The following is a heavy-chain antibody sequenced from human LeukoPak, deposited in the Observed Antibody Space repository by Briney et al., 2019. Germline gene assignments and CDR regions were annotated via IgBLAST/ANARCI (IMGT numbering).Heavy chain of an antibody. D-gene: IGHD5-24*01. CDR2: INHSGST. CDR3: ARGGGRWLQLGRYYFDY. CDR1: GGSFSGYY. J-gene: IGHJ4*02. Sequence: PSETLSLTCAVYGGSFSGYYWSWIRQPPGKGLEWIGEINHSGSTNYNPSLKSRVTISVDTSKNQFSLKLSSVTAADTAVYYCARGGGRWLQLGRYYFDYWGQGTLVTVSS. V-gene: IGHV4-34*01.